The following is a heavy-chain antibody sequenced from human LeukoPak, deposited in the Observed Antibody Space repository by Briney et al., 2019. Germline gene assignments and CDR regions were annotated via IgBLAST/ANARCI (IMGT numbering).Heavy chain of an antibody. CDR3: ARGHGYYFDY. V-gene: IGHV4-31*03. Sequence: SETLSLTCTVSGGSISSSGYYWSWIRQLPGKSLEWIGYIYYSGTTYYNPSLKSRVTISVDTSRNQFSLNLTSLTAADTAVYYCARGHGYYFDYWGQGTLVTVSS. CDR1: GGSISSSGYY. CDR2: IYYSGTT. J-gene: IGHJ4*02.